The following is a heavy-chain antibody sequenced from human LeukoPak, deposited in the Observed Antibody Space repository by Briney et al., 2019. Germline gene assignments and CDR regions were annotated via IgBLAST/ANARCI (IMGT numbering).Heavy chain of an antibody. J-gene: IGHJ3*02. V-gene: IGHV1-2*02. D-gene: IGHD3-22*01. Sequence: ASVKVSCKASGYIFSGYYINWVRQAPGQGLEWMGWINPKSGATKYAQKFQGRITMAGDTSIGTAYVELSRLRSDDTAAYYCAHCSYDLDAFDMWGQGTLVIVSS. CDR1: GYIFSGYY. CDR2: INPKSGAT. CDR3: AHCSYDLDAFDM.